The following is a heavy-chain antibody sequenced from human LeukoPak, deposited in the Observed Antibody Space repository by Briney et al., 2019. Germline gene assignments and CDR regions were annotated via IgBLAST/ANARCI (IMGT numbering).Heavy chain of an antibody. D-gene: IGHD6-19*01. CDR3: ARDQQWSIVHYFDH. V-gene: IGHV3-48*02. CDR2: ISTSSGTT. CDR1: GFTFSSYG. Sequence: GGSLRLSCVASGFTFSSYGMNWVRQAPGKGLEWVSFISTSSGTTYYADSVKGRFTISRDNAKNSLYLQMNSLRDEDTAVYYCARDQQWSIVHYFDHWGQGILVTVSS. J-gene: IGHJ4*02.